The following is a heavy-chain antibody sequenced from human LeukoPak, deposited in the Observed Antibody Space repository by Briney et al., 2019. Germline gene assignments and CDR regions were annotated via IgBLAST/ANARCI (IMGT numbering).Heavy chain of an antibody. J-gene: IGHJ4*02. CDR2: IYYSGST. V-gene: IGHV4-59*01. Sequence: SETLSLTCTVSGGSISSYYWSWIRQPPGKGLEWIGYIYYSGSTNYNPSLKSRVTISVDTSKNQFSLKLSSVTAADTAVYYCARGVVTFGHWGQGTLVTVSS. CDR1: GGSISSYY. CDR3: ARGVVTFGH. D-gene: IGHD4-23*01.